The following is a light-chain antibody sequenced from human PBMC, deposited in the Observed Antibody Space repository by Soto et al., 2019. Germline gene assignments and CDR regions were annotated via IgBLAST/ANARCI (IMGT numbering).Light chain of an antibody. V-gene: IGKV3-15*01. CDR1: QSVSNK. CDR3: QHYNSYSEA. J-gene: IGKJ1*01. Sequence: EIVMTQSPATLSVSPGERVTLSCRASQSVSNKLAWYQQKPGQAPRLLIYDASGRAGSVPARLSGSGSGTEFTLTISSLQSEDFATYYCQHYNSYSEAFGQGTKVDIK. CDR2: DAS.